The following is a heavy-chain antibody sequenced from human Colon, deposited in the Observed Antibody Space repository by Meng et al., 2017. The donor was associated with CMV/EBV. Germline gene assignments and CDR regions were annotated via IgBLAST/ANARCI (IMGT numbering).Heavy chain of an antibody. D-gene: IGHD3-3*01. Sequence: ASVKVSCKGSNYTFTNYGIAWVRQAAGQGLEWMGWISAYNGKTKYEEKLQDRVTMTTDTSTSTAYMELRTLRSDDTAVYYCARGSSSTMFGDYYYGMDVWGQGTTVTVSS. CDR2: ISAYNGKT. CDR1: NYTFTNYG. CDR3: ARGSSSTMFGDYYYGMDV. J-gene: IGHJ6*02. V-gene: IGHV1-18*01.